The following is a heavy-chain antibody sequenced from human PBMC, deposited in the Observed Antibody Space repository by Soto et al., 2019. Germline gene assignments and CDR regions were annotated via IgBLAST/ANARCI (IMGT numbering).Heavy chain of an antibody. CDR2: MNPNSGNT. V-gene: IGHV1-8*01. CDR3: ARDRTERQLWST. J-gene: IGHJ5*02. CDR1: GYTFTSYE. D-gene: IGHD5-18*01. Sequence: QVQLVQSGAEVKKPGASVKVSCKASGYTFTSYEINWVRQATGQGLEWMGWMNPNSGNTGYAQKFQCRLTMTRNTSISTAYMELSSLRSEDTTLYYCARDRTERQLWSTWGQGTLVTFSS.